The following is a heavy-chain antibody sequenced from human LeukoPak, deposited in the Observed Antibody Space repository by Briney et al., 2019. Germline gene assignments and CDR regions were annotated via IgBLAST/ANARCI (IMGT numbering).Heavy chain of an antibody. J-gene: IGHJ6*02. CDR1: GYTFTSYG. CDR2: ISAYNGNT. V-gene: IGHV1-18*01. Sequence: APVKVSCKASGYTFTSYGISWVRQAPGQGLEWMGWISAYNGNTNYAQKLQGRVTMTTDTSTSTAYMELRSLRSDDTAVYYCARDENTAMALYYYYYYGMDVWGQGTTVTVSS. CDR3: ARDENTAMALYYYYYYGMDV. D-gene: IGHD5-18*01.